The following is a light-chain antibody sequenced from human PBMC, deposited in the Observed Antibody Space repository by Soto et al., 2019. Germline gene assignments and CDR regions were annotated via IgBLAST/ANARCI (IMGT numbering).Light chain of an antibody. CDR3: AAWDDSLSGYV. CDR2: INS. J-gene: IGLJ1*01. V-gene: IGLV1-47*02. Sequence: QSVLTQPPSASGTPGQRGTISCSGSSSNIGGNYVYWYQQLPGTAPKLLLFINSQRPSGVPYRFSGYKSGTSASLAISGLRAEDEADYYCAAWDDSLSGYVFGTGTKLTVL. CDR1: SSNIGGNY.